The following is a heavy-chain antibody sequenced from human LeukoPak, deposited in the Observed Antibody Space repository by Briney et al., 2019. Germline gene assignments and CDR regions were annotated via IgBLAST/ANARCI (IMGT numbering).Heavy chain of an antibody. V-gene: IGHV1-18*01. J-gene: IGHJ5*02. CDR3: ARDRVNWLDP. CDR1: GYTFTNYG. CDR2: ISSYTGTT. Sequence: SVKVSRTASGYTFTNYGISRVRQAPGQGLEWMGWISSYTGTTNYAQTLQRKDTMPTDTPTSTAYMELRRLRSDDTTVQYCARDRVNWLDPSGQGTLVPVSS. D-gene: IGHD3-10*01.